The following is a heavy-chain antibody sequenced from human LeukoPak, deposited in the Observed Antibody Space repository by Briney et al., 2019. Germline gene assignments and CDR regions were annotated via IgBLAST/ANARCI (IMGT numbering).Heavy chain of an antibody. CDR2: IYHIGST. CDR3: ATLDHDVLSGYSHLDN. Sequence: PSETLSLTCTVSGGSMSLFYWTWIRQSPGKGLEWIGDIYHIGSTNYNPSLKSRVTIPVDTSKNQFSLKLKSVTAADTAVYYCATLDHDVLSGYSHLDNWGQGTLVIVSS. D-gene: IGHD3-3*01. CDR1: GGSMSLFY. V-gene: IGHV4-59*03. J-gene: IGHJ4*02.